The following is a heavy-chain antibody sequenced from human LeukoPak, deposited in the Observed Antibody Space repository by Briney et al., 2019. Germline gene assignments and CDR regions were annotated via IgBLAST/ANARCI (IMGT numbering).Heavy chain of an antibody. Sequence: GGSLRLSCAASGFSVSSNYMSWVRQAPGKGLEWVSIIYSSGSMYYADSVKGRFTISRDNSKNMVYLQMNSLRVEDTAVYYCARGQTSLEWFDPWGQGTLVTVSS. CDR3: ARGQTSLEWFDP. V-gene: IGHV3-53*01. J-gene: IGHJ5*02. CDR1: GFSVSSNY. D-gene: IGHD3-3*01. CDR2: IYSSGSM.